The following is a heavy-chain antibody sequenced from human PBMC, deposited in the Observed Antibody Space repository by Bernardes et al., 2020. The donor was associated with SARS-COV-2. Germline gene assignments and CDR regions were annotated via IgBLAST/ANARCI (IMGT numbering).Heavy chain of an antibody. D-gene: IGHD3-22*01. J-gene: IGHJ2*01. CDR2: IYWDDDK. CDR1: GFSLSTSGVG. V-gene: IGHV2-5*02. Sequence: SGPTLVKPTQTLTLTCTFSGFSLSTSGVGVGWIRQPPGKALEWLALIYWDDDKRYSPSLKSRLTITKDTSKNQVVLTMTNMDPVDTATYYCAHHDYYDSSGREGGWYFDLWGRGTLVTVSS. CDR3: AHHDYYDSSGREGGWYFDL.